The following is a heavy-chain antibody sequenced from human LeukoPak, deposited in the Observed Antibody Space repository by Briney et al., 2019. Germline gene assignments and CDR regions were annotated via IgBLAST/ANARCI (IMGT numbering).Heavy chain of an antibody. V-gene: IGHV3-53*01. CDR3: ARRAGAYTHPYDY. CDR2: IYSAGSI. J-gene: IGHJ4*02. D-gene: IGHD3-16*01. Sequence: GGSLRLSCTVSGFTASSNSMSWVRQAPGKGLEWVSFIYSAGSIYYSDSVKGRFTISIDNSKNTLYLQMNSLRAEDTAVYYCARRAGAYTHPYDYWGQGTLVTVSS. CDR1: GFTASSNS.